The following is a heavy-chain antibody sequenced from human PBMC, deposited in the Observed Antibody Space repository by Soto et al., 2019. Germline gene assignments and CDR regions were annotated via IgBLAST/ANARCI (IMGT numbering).Heavy chain of an antibody. D-gene: IGHD3-22*01. J-gene: IGHJ6*02. CDR1: GGTLSNSA. CDR2: IIPVFGIV. V-gene: IGHV1-69*19. Sequence: QLQLAQSGADVKKAGSSVKVSCKASGGTLSNSAFSWVRQAPGQGLEWMGGIIPVFGIVNYAQKFQDRVTITADESTRTAYMELRSLRSEDTAVYFWATGRIVVVGSRAYYGMDVWGQGTTVTV. CDR3: ATGRIVVVGSRAYYGMDV.